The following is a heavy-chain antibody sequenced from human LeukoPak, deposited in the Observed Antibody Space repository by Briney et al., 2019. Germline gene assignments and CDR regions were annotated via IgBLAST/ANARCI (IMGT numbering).Heavy chain of an antibody. V-gene: IGHV3-21*01. CDR2: ISSSSSYI. Sequence: PGGSLRLSCAASGFTFSSYSMNWVRQAPGKGLEWVSSISSSSSYIYYADSVKGRLTISRDNAKNSLYLQMNSLRAEDTAVYYCARAPHPTVAAPFDYWGQGTLVTVSS. J-gene: IGHJ4*02. D-gene: IGHD4-23*01. CDR1: GFTFSSYS. CDR3: ARAPHPTVAAPFDY.